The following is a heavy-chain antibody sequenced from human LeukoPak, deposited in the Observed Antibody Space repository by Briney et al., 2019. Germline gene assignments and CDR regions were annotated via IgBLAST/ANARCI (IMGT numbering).Heavy chain of an antibody. CDR3: ARAVGDSGSY. CDR2: ISSSSSYI. V-gene: IGHV3-21*01. D-gene: IGHD1-26*01. Sequence: GGSLRLSCAASGFTFSSYSMYWVRQAPGKGLEWVSSISSSSSYIYYADSVKGRFTISRDNAKNSLYLQMNSLRAEDTAVYYCARAVGDSGSYWGQGTLVTVSS. CDR1: GFTFSSYS. J-gene: IGHJ4*02.